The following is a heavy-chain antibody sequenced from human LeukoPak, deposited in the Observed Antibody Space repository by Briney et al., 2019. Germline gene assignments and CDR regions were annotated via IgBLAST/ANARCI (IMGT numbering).Heavy chain of an antibody. CDR2: IYYSGSA. V-gene: IGHV4-31*03. D-gene: IGHD3-22*01. CDR1: GGSISSGGYY. J-gene: IGHJ5*02. Sequence: SQTLSLTCTVSGGSISSGGYYWSWIRQHPGKGLEWIGYIYYSGSAYYNPSLRSRVTISVDTSKNQFSLKLSPVTAADTAVYYCARENPWANYYDSSGYYYGWFDPWGQGTLVTVSS. CDR3: ARENPWANYYDSSGYYYGWFDP.